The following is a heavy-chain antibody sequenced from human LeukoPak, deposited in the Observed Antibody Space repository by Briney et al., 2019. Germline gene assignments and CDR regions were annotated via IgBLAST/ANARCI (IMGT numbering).Heavy chain of an antibody. CDR1: GYTFTSYG. V-gene: IGHV1-18*01. Sequence: GASVKVSCKASGYTFTSYGISWVRQAPGQGLEWMGWISAYNGNTNYAQKLQGRVTMTTDTSTSTAYMELRSLRSDDTAVYYCARDIEVGSGIVVVPAAILRFDPWGQGTLVTVSS. CDR2: ISAYNGNT. D-gene: IGHD2-2*02. J-gene: IGHJ5*02. CDR3: ARDIEVGSGIVVVPAAILRFDP.